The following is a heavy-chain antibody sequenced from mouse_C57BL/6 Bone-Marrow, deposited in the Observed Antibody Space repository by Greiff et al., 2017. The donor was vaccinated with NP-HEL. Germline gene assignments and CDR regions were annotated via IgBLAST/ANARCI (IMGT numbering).Heavy chain of an antibody. D-gene: IGHD2-4*01. CDR3: ARRNRYYDYEGVDY. V-gene: IGHV1-69*01. CDR2: IDPSDSYT. CDR1: GYTFTSYW. J-gene: IGHJ2*01. Sequence: QVQLQQPGAELVMPGASVKLSCKASGYTFTSYWMHWVKQRPGQGLEWIGEIDPSDSYTNYNQKFKGKSTLTVDKSSSTAYMQLSSLTSEDSAVYYCARRNRYYDYEGVDYWGQGTTLTVSS.